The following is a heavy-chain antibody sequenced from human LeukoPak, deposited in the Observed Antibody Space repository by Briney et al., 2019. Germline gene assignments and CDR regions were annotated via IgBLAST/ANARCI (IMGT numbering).Heavy chain of an antibody. Sequence: GASVKVSCKASGGTFSSYAISWVRQAPGQGLEWMGGIVPIFGTANYAQKFQGRVTITTDESTSTAYMELSSLRSEDTAVYYCARGSRWYNWNDDFGETYYFDYWGQGTLVTVSS. CDR3: ARGSRWYNWNDDFGETYYFDY. D-gene: IGHD1-1*01. J-gene: IGHJ4*02. CDR1: GGTFSSYA. V-gene: IGHV1-69*05. CDR2: IVPIFGTA.